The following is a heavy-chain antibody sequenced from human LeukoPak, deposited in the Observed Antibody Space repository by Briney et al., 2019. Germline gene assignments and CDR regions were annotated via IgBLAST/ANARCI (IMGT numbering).Heavy chain of an antibody. D-gene: IGHD4-23*01. CDR3: AKYSPEGNMGAFDI. CDR2: ISYDGTTK. V-gene: IGHV3-30-3*02. J-gene: IGHJ3*02. Sequence: PGRSLRLSCAASGFTFSRFAIHWVRQAPGKGLEWLGVISYDGTTKYYADSVKGRFTISRDNSKNTLYLQMNSLRVEDTAVYYCAKYSPEGNMGAFDIWGQGTMVTVSS. CDR1: GFTFSRFA.